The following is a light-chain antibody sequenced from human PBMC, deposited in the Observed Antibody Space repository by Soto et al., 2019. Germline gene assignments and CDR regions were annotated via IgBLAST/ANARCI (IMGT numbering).Light chain of an antibody. CDR2: KAS. CDR1: QSISSW. J-gene: IGKJ1*01. Sequence: DIQMTQSPSTLSASVGDRVTITCRASQSISSWLAWYQQKPGKAPKLLIYKASSVESGVPSRFSGSGSGTEFTLTISSLQPDDFATYYYQQYNSPPWTFGQGTKVEIK. V-gene: IGKV1-5*03. CDR3: QQYNSPPWT.